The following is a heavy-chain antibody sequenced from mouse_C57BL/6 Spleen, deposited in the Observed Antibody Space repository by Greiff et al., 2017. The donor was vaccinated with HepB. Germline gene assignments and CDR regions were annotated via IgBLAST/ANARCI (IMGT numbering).Heavy chain of an antibody. J-gene: IGHJ3*01. V-gene: IGHV5-16*01. D-gene: IGHD1-1*01. CDR1: GFTFSDYY. Sequence: EVQRVESEGGLVQPGSSMKLSCTASGFTFSDYYMAWVRQAPEKGLEWVANINYDGSSTYYLDSLKSRFIISRDNAKNILYLQMSSLKSEDTATYYCARDDGDYYGSTPFAYWGQGTLVTVSA. CDR3: ARDDGDYYGSTPFAY. CDR2: INYDGSST.